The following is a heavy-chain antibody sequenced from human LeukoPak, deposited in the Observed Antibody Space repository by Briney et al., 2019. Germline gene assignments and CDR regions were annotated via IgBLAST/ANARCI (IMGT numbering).Heavy chain of an antibody. V-gene: IGHV3-30*04. Sequence: GGSLRLSCVTSGFDFNVYAMHWVRHSPGKGLEWVALLAYDGTNQYYADFVKGRFTISRDNAKNSLYLQMNSLRVGDTAVYYCARDRTVATIDYWGQGTLVTVSS. CDR3: ARDRTVATIDY. J-gene: IGHJ4*02. CDR1: GFDFNVYA. CDR2: LAYDGTNQ. D-gene: IGHD5-12*01.